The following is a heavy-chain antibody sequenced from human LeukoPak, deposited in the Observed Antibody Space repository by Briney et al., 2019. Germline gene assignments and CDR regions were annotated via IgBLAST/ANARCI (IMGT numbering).Heavy chain of an antibody. J-gene: IGHJ3*02. Sequence: PGGSLRLSCAASGFTFSRYSMNWVRQAPGKGLEWVSYISGSGGSTYYADSVKGRFTISRDNSKNTLYLQMNSLRAEDTAVYYCASAPLRFLEGRAAFDIWGQGTMVTVSS. CDR3: ASAPLRFLEGRAAFDI. D-gene: IGHD3-3*01. CDR2: ISGSGGST. CDR1: GFTFSRYS. V-gene: IGHV3-23*01.